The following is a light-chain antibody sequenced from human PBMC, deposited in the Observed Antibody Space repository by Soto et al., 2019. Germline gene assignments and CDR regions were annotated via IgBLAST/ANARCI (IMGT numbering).Light chain of an antibody. V-gene: IGKV3-20*01. CDR2: GAS. Sequence: IVLTQSPGTLSLSPGERATLSCRASQSVSSSYLAWYQQKPGQAPRLLIYGASSRATGIPDRFSGSGSGTDFTLTISILEPEDFAVYYCQQYGSSPSYTFGQGTKVDIK. CDR1: QSVSSSY. J-gene: IGKJ2*01. CDR3: QQYGSSPSYT.